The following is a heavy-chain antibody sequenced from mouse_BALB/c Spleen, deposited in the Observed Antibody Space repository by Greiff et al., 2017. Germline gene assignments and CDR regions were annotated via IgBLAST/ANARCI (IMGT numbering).Heavy chain of an antibody. CDR1: GYSFTGYY. CDR3: ARRENWDEYFDV. D-gene: IGHD4-1*01. J-gene: IGHJ1*01. V-gene: IGHV1S34*01. Sequence: LVKTGASVKISCKASGYSFTGYYMHWVKQSHGKSPEWIGYISCYNGATSYNQKFKGKATFTVDTSSSTAYMQFNSLTSEDSAVYYCARRENWDEYFDVWGAGTTVTVSS. CDR2: ISCYNGAT.